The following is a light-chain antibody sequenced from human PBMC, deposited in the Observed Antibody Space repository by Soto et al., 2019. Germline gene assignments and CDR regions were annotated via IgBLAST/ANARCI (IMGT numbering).Light chain of an antibody. Sequence: EIVMTQSPATLSVFPGERATLSCRASQSVSSNLAWYQQKPGQAPRLLTYGASTRATGIPARFSGSGSGTEFTLTISSLQPEDFAVYYCQQYYNWPRTFGQGTKVEIK. CDR1: QSVSSN. V-gene: IGKV3-15*01. CDR3: QQYYNWPRT. CDR2: GAS. J-gene: IGKJ1*01.